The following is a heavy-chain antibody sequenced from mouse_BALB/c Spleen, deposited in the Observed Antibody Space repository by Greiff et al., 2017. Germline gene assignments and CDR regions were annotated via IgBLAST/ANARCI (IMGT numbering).Heavy chain of an antibody. CDR3: ARAIHYYGYNAMDY. CDR1: GYTFTDYN. CDR2: IYPYNGGT. V-gene: IGHV1S29*02. J-gene: IGHJ4*01. D-gene: IGHD1-2*01. Sequence: EVKLVESGPELVKPGASVKISCKASGYTFTDYNMHWVKQSHGKSLEWIGYIYPYNGGTGYNQKFKSKATLTVDNSSSTAYMELRSLTSEDSAVYYCARAIHYYGYNAMDYWGQGTSVTVSS.